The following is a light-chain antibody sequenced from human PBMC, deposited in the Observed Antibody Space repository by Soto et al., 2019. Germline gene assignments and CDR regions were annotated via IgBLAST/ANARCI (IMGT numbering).Light chain of an antibody. V-gene: IGKV1-5*01. Sequence: QSPSTLSASVGDRVTITCRASQSISSWLAWYQQKPGKAPELXIYAASTLQSGVPSRFSGSGAGTEFTLTISSLQSEAFAVYYCQQYTNWPRTFGQGTKVDIK. CDR2: AAS. CDR3: QQYTNWPRT. J-gene: IGKJ1*01. CDR1: QSISSW.